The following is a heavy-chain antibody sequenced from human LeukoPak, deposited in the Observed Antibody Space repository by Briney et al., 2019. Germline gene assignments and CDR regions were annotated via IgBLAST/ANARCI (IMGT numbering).Heavy chain of an antibody. J-gene: IGHJ4*02. D-gene: IGHD4-11*01. CDR3: AKSKILQVRALYYFDY. Sequence: PSETLSLTCTVSGASISSYYWSWIRQSPGKGLEYIGYIHYSGITNYNPSLNSRVTMSVDTSENQFSLKLSSVTAADTAVYYCAKSKILQVRALYYFDYWGQGTLVTVSS. CDR1: GASISSYY. V-gene: IGHV4-59*01. CDR2: IHYSGIT.